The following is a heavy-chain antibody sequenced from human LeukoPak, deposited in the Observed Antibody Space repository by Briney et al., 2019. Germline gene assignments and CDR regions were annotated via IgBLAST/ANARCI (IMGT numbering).Heavy chain of an antibody. Sequence: GASVKVSCKASGYTFTSYGISWVRQAPGQGLEWMGWISAYNGNPNYAQKLQGRVTMTTDTSTSTAYMELRSLRSDDTAVYYCARAPTGRGYYYYYYYMDVWGKGTTVTVSS. D-gene: IGHD3-10*01. CDR2: ISAYNGNP. V-gene: IGHV1-18*01. CDR1: GYTFTSYG. CDR3: ARAPTGRGYYYYYYYMDV. J-gene: IGHJ6*03.